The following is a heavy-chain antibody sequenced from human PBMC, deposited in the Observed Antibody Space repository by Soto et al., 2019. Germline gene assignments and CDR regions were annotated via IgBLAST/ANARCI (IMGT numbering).Heavy chain of an antibody. Sequence: QVQLQQWGAGLLKPSETLSLTCAVYGGSFSGYYWSWIRQPPGKGLEWIGEINHSGSTNDNPSLKSRVTISVDTSKNQFSLKLSSVTAADTAVYYCARCPPPRGYSYGYSYYYYYGMDVWGQGTTVTVSS. J-gene: IGHJ6*02. CDR1: GGSFSGYY. CDR2: INHSGST. CDR3: ARCPPPRGYSYGYSYYYYYGMDV. V-gene: IGHV4-34*01. D-gene: IGHD5-18*01.